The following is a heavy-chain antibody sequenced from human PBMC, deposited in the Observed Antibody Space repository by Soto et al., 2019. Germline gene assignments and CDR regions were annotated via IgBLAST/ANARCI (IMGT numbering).Heavy chain of an antibody. Sequence: GASVKVSCKASGYTFTSYGISWVRQAPGQGLEWMGWISAYNGNTNYAQKLQGRVTMTTDTSTSTAYMELRSLRSDDTAVYYCARDPSSSAIYYYYYYYMDVWGKGTTVTSP. V-gene: IGHV1-18*01. D-gene: IGHD6-6*01. CDR3: ARDPSSSAIYYYYYYYMDV. J-gene: IGHJ6*03. CDR2: ISAYNGNT. CDR1: GYTFTSYG.